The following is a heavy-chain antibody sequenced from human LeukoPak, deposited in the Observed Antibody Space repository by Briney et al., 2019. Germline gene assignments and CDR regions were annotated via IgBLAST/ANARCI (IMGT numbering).Heavy chain of an antibody. CDR1: GFTFSSLN. D-gene: IGHD3-22*01. Sequence: GSLRLSCAASGFTFSSLNMNWVRQAPGKGLEWVSSISNSNSYIYYADSVKGRFTISRDNAKNSLYLQMNSLRAEDTAVYYCARDRDYYDSSGYSTAFFDYWGQGTLVTVSS. CDR2: ISNSNSYI. V-gene: IGHV3-21*01. CDR3: ARDRDYYDSSGYSTAFFDY. J-gene: IGHJ4*02.